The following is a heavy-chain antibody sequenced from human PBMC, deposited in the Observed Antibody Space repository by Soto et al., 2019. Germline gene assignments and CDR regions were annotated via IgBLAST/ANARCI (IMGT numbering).Heavy chain of an antibody. CDR2: IKSKTDGGTT. V-gene: IGHV3-15*07. D-gene: IGHD2-2*01. CDR1: GFTYSNAW. Sequence: EVQLVESGGGLVKPGGSLRLSCAASGFTYSNAWMNWVRQAPGKGLEWVGRIKSKTDGGTTDYAAPVKGRFTISRDDSKNTLYLQMNSLKTEATAVYYCTTFTDIVVVPAAYGLDYYYGMDVWGQGTTVTVSS. J-gene: IGHJ6*02. CDR3: TTFTDIVVVPAAYGLDYYYGMDV.